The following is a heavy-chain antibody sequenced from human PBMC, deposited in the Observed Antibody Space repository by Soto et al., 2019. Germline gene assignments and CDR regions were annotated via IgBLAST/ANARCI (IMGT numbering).Heavy chain of an antibody. CDR3: ARHSKKTGDFDYYYGMDV. V-gene: IGHV1-46*01. CDR1: GYTFTSYY. D-gene: IGHD1-1*01. Sequence: ASVKVSCKASGYTFTSYYMHWVRQAPGQGHEWMGIINPSGGSTSYAQKFQGRVTMTRDTSTSTIYMELSSLRSEDTAVYYCARHSKKTGDFDYYYGMDVWGQGTTVTVSS. J-gene: IGHJ6*02. CDR2: INPSGGST.